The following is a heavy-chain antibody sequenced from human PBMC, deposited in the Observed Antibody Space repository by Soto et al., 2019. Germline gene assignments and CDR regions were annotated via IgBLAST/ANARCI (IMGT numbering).Heavy chain of an antibody. Sequence: QVQLQESGPGLVKPSQTLSLTCTVSGDSISSGDYYWSWIRQHPGKGLEWIGYIYYSGSTYHNPYLKIWVNMSGDTSNYHFFLKPRSMNAADMAVSYCAGDHKDGWYNWFDPWGQGTLVAFCS. CDR2: IYYSGST. D-gene: IGHD6-19*01. V-gene: IGHV4-31*03. CDR1: GDSISSGDYY. CDR3: AGDHKDGWYNWFDP. J-gene: IGHJ5*02.